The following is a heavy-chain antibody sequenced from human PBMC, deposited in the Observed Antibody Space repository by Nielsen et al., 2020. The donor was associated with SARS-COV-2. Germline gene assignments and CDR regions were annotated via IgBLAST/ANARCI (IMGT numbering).Heavy chain of an antibody. CDR1: GFTFSSYA. J-gene: IGHJ5*02. D-gene: IGHD1-26*01. CDR3: ARDSGGSYDL. Sequence: GGSLRLSCAASGFTFSSYALSWVRQAPGKGLEWVSSISGTGGSRYYADSVKGRFIISRDNSKNTLYLQMNSLRAEDTAVYYCARDSGGSYDLWGHGTLVTVSS. V-gene: IGHV3-23*01. CDR2: ISGTGGSR.